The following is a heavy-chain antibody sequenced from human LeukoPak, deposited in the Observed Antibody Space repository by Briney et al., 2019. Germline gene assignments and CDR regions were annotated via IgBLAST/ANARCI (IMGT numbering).Heavy chain of an antibody. V-gene: IGHV3-21*01. CDR1: GFTFSSYS. CDR2: ISSSSSYI. CDR3: ATVFGGSGSYGDY. Sequence: GGSLRLSCAASGFTFSSYSMNWVRQAPEKGLEWVSSISSSSSYIYYADSVKGRFTISRDNAKNSLYLQMNSLRAEDTAVYYCATVFGGSGSYGDYWGQGTLVTVSS. J-gene: IGHJ4*02. D-gene: IGHD3-10*01.